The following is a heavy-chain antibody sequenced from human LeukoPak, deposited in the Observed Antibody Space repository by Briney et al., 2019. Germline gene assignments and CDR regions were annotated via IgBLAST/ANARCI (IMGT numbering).Heavy chain of an antibody. D-gene: IGHD5-24*01. Sequence: LSLTCTVSGGSITSGYYWGWIRQPPGKGLEWVSYISSSGSTKYYADSVKGRFTISRDNARNSLYLQMNSLRADDTAVYYCARGERWLLPPTDYWGQGTLVTVSS. CDR3: ARGERWLLPPTDY. V-gene: IGHV3-11*04. CDR2: ISSSGSTK. CDR1: GGSITSGYY. J-gene: IGHJ4*02.